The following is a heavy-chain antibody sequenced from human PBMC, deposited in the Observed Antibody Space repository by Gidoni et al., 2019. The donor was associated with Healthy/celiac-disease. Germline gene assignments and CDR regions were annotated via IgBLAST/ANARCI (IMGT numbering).Heavy chain of an antibody. CDR1: GGSISSYY. J-gene: IGHJ6*02. D-gene: IGHD3-9*01. CDR3: ARDLVGYYDILTGHKYYYYGMDV. CDR2: IYYSGST. Sequence: QVQLQESGPGLVKPSETLSLTCTVSGGSISSYYWSWIRQPPGKGLEWIGYIYYSGSTNYNPSLKSRVTISVDTSKNQFSLKRSSVTAADTAVYYCARDLVGYYDILTGHKYYYYGMDVWGQGTTVTVSS. V-gene: IGHV4-59*01.